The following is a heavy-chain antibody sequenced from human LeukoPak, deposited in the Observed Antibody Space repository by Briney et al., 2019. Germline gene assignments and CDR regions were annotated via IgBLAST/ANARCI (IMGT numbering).Heavy chain of an antibody. J-gene: IGHJ4*02. CDR2: VYYTGST. D-gene: IGHD3-10*01. V-gene: IGHV4-59*01. CDR3: ASLDSGKFDH. Sequence: SETLSLTCTVSGGSISSYHWSWVRQPPGKGLEWIGYVYYTGSTKYSPSLKSRLTISLDTSMNQFSLKLSSVTAADTAVYYCASLDSGKFDHWGQGTLVTVSS. CDR1: GGSISSYH.